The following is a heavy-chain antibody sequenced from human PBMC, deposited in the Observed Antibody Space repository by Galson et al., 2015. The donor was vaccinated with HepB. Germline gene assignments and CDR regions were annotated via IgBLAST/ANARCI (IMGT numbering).Heavy chain of an antibody. V-gene: IGHV4-4*02. D-gene: IGHD3-9*01. CDR1: GGSISSSNW. CDR3: ARINYDILTGGIDY. J-gene: IGHJ4*02. CDR2: IYHSGST. Sequence: ETLSLTCAVSGGSISSSNWWSWVRQPPGKGLEWIGEIYHSGSTNYNPSLKSRVTISVDKSKNQFSLKLSSVTAADTAVYYCARINYDILTGGIDYWGQGTLVTVSS.